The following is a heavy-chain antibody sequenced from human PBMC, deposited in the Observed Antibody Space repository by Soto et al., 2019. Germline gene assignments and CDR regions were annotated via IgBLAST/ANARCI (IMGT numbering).Heavy chain of an antibody. V-gene: IGHV4-39*01. Sequence: QLQLQESGPGLVKPSETLSLTCTVSGGSISSSSYYWGWIRQRPGKGLEWIGSIYYSGSTYYNPSLKSRVTISVDTSKNQFSLKLSSVTAAYTAVYYCARHPRSSWRQNWFDPWGQGTLVTVSS. CDR3: ARHPRSSWRQNWFDP. CDR2: IYYSGST. CDR1: GGSISSSSYY. D-gene: IGHD6-13*01. J-gene: IGHJ5*02.